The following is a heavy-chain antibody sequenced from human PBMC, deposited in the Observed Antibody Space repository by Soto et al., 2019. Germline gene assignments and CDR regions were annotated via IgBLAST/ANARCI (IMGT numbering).Heavy chain of an antibody. D-gene: IGHD3-10*01. CDR3: ARSVRPLSGFDS. CDR2: IGGSGASI. J-gene: IGHJ5*01. CDR1: GFPYSAYA. V-gene: IGHV3-23*01. Sequence: EVQVLESGGDLVQPGGSLRLSCAASGFPYSAYAMNWVRQAPGKGLEWVSGIGGSGASIFYADSVKGRFTISRDNSKNTLYLQMNNLRAEDTADYDCARSVRPLSGFDSGGQGTLVTVSS.